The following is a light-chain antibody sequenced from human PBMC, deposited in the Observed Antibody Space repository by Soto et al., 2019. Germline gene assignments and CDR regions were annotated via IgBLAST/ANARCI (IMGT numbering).Light chain of an antibody. Sequence: QSALTQPASVSGSAGQSITISCTGASSDVGGYNYVSWYQQHPGKAPKLVIYDVSNRPSGVSNRFSGSKSGNTASLTISGLQAEDESDYYCSSYTSSSLYVFGTGTKVTV. CDR2: DVS. CDR3: SSYTSSSLYV. CDR1: SSDVGGYNY. J-gene: IGLJ1*01. V-gene: IGLV2-14*01.